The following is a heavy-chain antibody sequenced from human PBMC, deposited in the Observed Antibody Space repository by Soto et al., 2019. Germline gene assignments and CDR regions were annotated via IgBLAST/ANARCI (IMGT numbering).Heavy chain of an antibody. Sequence: QVQLVESGGGVVQPGRSLRLSCAASGFTFNRHPLHWVRQAPGKGLEWVAVISHDGNNKYYADSVKGRFTISRDNSMNMLSLQMHGQRTEDTAIFYCARASGHIYATLHGPFDHWGQGALVTVSS. D-gene: IGHD2-8*01. V-gene: IGHV3-30-3*01. CDR3: ARASGHIYATLHGPFDH. J-gene: IGHJ4*02. CDR2: ISHDGNNK. CDR1: GFTFNRHP.